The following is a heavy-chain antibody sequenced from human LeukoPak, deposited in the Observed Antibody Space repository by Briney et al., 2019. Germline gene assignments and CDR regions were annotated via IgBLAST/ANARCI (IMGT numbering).Heavy chain of an antibody. CDR2: MNPNSGNT. CDR3: ARGVRVVPAAIPKHYYYYMDV. CDR1: GYTFTSYD. Sequence: ASVKVSCKASGYTFTSYDINWVRQATGQGLEWMGWMNPNSGNTGYAQKFQGRVTITRSTSISTAYMELSSLRSEDTAVYYCARGVRVVPAAIPKHYYYYMDVWGKGTTVTVSS. J-gene: IGHJ6*03. D-gene: IGHD2-2*01. V-gene: IGHV1-8*03.